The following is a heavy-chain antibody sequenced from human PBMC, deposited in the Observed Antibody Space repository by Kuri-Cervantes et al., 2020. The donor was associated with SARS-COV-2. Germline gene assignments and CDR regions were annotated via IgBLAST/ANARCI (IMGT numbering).Heavy chain of an antibody. Sequence: ASVKVSCKASGYTFTSYYMHWVRQAPGQGLEWMGWISAYNGNTNYAQKLQGRVTMTTDTSASTAYMELSSLRSEDTAVYYCASGSILWFGERVNDAFDIWGQGTMVTVSS. CDR3: ASGSILWFGERVNDAFDI. CDR1: GYTFTSYY. V-gene: IGHV1-18*04. J-gene: IGHJ3*02. CDR2: ISAYNGNT. D-gene: IGHD3-10*01.